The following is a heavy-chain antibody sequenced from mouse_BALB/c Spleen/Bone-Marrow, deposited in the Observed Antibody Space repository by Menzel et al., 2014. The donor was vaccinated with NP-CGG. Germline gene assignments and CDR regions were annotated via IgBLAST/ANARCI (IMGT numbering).Heavy chain of an antibody. CDR1: GYVFSSYW. CDR3: AKVTTGFAY. J-gene: IGHJ3*01. CDR2: IYPGDGDT. D-gene: IGHD2-2*01. V-gene: IGHV1-80*01. Sequence: QVQLQQSGAELVRPGSSVKISCKASGYVFSSYWVTWVKQRPGQGLEWIGQIYPGDGDTNYNGKFKDKVTLTADKSSSAAYMQLSSLTSEDSAVYFCAKVTTGFAYWGQGTLVTVSA.